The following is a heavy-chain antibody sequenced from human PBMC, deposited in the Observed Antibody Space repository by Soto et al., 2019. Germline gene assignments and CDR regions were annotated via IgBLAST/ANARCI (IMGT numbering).Heavy chain of an antibody. CDR1: GFTFSHYG. V-gene: IGHV3-30*03. Sequence: QVQLVESGGGVVQPGRSLRLSCAASGFTFSHYGLHWVRQAPGKGLEWLAVISYDGSNKHYADSVKGRFTVSRDNSKNTLYLQMISLRAEDTAVYFCARYSGKYQGPIDYWGQGTLVTVSS. D-gene: IGHD1-26*01. CDR3: ARYSGKYQGPIDY. J-gene: IGHJ4*02. CDR2: ISYDGSNK.